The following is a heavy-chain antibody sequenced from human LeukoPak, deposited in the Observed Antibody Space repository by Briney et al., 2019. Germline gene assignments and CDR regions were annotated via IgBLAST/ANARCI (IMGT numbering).Heavy chain of an antibody. CDR3: AELGITMIGGV. CDR2: ISSSGSTI. D-gene: IGHD3-10*02. Sequence: GGSLRLSCAASGFTFSSYEMNWIRQAPGKGLEWVSYISSSGSTIYYADSVKGRFTISRDNAKNSLYLQLNSLRAEDTAVYYCAELGITMIGGVWGKGTTVTISS. CDR1: GFTFSSYE. J-gene: IGHJ6*04. V-gene: IGHV3-48*03.